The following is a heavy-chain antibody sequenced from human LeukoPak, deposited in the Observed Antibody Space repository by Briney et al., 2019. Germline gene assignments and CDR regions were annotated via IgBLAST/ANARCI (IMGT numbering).Heavy chain of an antibody. CDR1: GFTFSSYA. Sequence: GGSLRLSCAASGFTFSSYAMSWVRQAPGKGLEWVSAISGSGGSTYYADSVKGRFTISRDNSKNTLYLQMNSLRAEDTAVYYCAKDQEVVVTAISQEPFDYWGQGTLVTVSS. V-gene: IGHV3-23*01. D-gene: IGHD2-21*02. J-gene: IGHJ4*02. CDR2: ISGSGGST. CDR3: AKDQEVVVTAISQEPFDY.